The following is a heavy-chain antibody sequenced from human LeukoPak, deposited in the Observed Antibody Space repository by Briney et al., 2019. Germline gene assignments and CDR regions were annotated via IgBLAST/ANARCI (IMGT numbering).Heavy chain of an antibody. V-gene: IGHV4-34*01. J-gene: IGHJ6*02. CDR1: GGSFSGYY. D-gene: IGHD3-10*01. Sequence: PSETLSLTCAVYGGSFSGYYWSWIRQPPGKGLEWIGEINHSGSTNYNPSLKSRVTISVGTSKNQFSLKLSSVTAADTAVYYCARGLYYYGSGSYYPLYYYYGMDVWGQGTTVTVSS. CDR2: INHSGST. CDR3: ARGLYYYGSGSYYPLYYYYGMDV.